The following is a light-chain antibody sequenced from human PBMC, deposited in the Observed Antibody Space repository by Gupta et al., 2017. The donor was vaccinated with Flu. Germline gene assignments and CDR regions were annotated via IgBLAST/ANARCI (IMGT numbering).Light chain of an antibody. CDR1: SSNIGAGYD. V-gene: IGLV1-40*01. J-gene: IGLJ3*02. Sequence: SVLTQPPSVSGAPGQRVTIACTGSSSNIGAGYDVHWYQQLPGTAPKLLIYGNSNRPSGVPDRFSASKSGTSASLAITGLQAEDEADYSCQSYDSSLSAWVFGGGTKLTVL. CDR3: QSYDSSLSAWV. CDR2: GNS.